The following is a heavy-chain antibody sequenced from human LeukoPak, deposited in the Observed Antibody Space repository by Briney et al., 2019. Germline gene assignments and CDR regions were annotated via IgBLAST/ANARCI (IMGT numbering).Heavy chain of an antibody. D-gene: IGHD3-10*01. CDR2: ISGSGGNT. V-gene: IGHV3-23*01. J-gene: IGHJ4*02. CDR1: GFTFSSYA. Sequence: GGSLRLSCAASGFTFSSYAMSWVRQAPGKGLEWVSAISGSGGNTYYADSVKGRFTISRDNSKNTLYLQTNSLRAEDTAIYYCAKAFGELSGYFDCWGQGTLVTVSS. CDR3: AKAFGELSGYFDC.